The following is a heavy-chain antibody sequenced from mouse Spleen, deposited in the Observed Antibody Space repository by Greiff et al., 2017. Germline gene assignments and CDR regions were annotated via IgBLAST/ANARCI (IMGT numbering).Heavy chain of an antibody. CDR3: ARSVYNWGPFDY. CDR1: GFTFSSFG. V-gene: IGHV5-17*02. CDR2: ISSGSSTI. Sequence: DVMLVESGGGLVQPGGSRKLSCAASGFTFSSFGMHWVRQAPEKGLEWVAYISSGSSTIYYADTVKGRFTISRDNPKNTLFLQMTSLRSEDTAMYYCARSVYNWGPFDYWGQGTTLTVSS. D-gene: IGHD4-1*02. J-gene: IGHJ2*01.